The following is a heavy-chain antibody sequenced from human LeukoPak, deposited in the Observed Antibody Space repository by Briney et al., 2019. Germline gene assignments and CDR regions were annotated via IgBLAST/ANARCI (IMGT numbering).Heavy chain of an antibody. CDR1: GGSISSYY. V-gene: IGHV4-4*07. CDR2: IYTSGGT. CDR3: AGSITIFGVVIIDNPFDY. D-gene: IGHD3-3*01. Sequence: SETLSLTCTVSGGSISSYYWSWIRQPAGKGLEWIGRIYTSGGTNYNPSLKSRVTMSVDTSKNQFSLKLSSVTAADTAVYYCAGSITIFGVVIIDNPFDYWGQGTLVTVSS. J-gene: IGHJ4*02.